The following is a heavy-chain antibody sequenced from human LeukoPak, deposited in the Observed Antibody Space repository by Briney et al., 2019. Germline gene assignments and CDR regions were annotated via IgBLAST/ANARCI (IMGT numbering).Heavy chain of an antibody. CDR3: AAPRSWLAFDY. CDR2: INPNSGGT. Sequence: EASVKVSCKASGYTFTGYYMHWVRQAPGQGLEWMGRINPNSGGTNYAQKFQGRVTMTRDTSISTAYMELSRLRSDDTAVYYCAAPRSWLAFDYWGQGTLVTVSS. D-gene: IGHD6-13*01. CDR1: GYTFTGYY. J-gene: IGHJ4*02. V-gene: IGHV1-2*06.